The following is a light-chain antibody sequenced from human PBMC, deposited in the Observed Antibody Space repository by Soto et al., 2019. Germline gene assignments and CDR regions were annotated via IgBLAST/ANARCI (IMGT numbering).Light chain of an antibody. J-gene: IGKJ5*01. CDR3: QQLITYPIT. V-gene: IGKV1-9*01. CDR2: DAS. CDR1: QGINSY. Sequence: IQLTQSPSSLSASVGDRVTITCRASQGINSYLARYQQRPGKAPELLIYDASTLQSGVPSRFSGSGSGTDFTLTISSLQPEDFATYYCQQLITYPITFGQGTRLEIK.